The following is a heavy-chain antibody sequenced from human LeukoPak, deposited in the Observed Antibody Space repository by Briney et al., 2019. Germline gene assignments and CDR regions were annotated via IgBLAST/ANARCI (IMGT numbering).Heavy chain of an antibody. CDR3: AGTYNWNDALDY. CDR1: GXTFSDYY. J-gene: IGHJ4*02. V-gene: IGHV3-11*03. Sequence: GGSLRLSCAASGXTFSDYYMSWIRQAPGKGLECVSYISSSSSYTKYADSVKGRFTISRDNAKKSLYLQMNSLRAEDTAVYYCAGTYNWNDALDYWGQGTLVTVSS. D-gene: IGHD1-20*01. CDR2: ISSSSSYT.